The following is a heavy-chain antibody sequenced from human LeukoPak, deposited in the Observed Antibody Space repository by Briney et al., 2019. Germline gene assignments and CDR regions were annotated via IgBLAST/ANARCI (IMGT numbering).Heavy chain of an antibody. CDR2: ISYDGSNK. CDR1: GFTFSSYA. D-gene: IGHD1-26*01. CDR3: ARDAGGSYGFDYFDY. V-gene: IGHV3-30-3*01. Sequence: GGSLRLSCAASGFTFSSYAMHWVRQAPGKGLEWVAVISYDGSNKYYADSVKGRFTISRDNSKNTLYLQMNSLRAEDTAVYYCARDAGGSYGFDYFDYWGQGTLVTVSS. J-gene: IGHJ4*02.